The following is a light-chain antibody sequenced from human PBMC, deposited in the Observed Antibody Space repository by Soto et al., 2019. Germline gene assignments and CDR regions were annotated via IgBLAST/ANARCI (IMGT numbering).Light chain of an antibody. CDR3: QQYDSYWT. CDR1: QNINNW. J-gene: IGKJ1*01. CDR2: KAS. Sequence: DIQMTQSPSTLSASVGDRVTITCRASQNINNWLAWYQQKPGKAPKVLIYKASSLESGVPSRFSGSRSGTEFTLTISSLQPDYFATYYCQQYDSYWTFCQGTKVEIK. V-gene: IGKV1-5*03.